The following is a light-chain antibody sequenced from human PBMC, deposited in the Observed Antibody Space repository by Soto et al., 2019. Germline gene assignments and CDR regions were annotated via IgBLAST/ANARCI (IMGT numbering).Light chain of an antibody. J-gene: IGKJ4*01. CDR1: QGISSA. Sequence: AIQLTQSPSSLSASVGDRVTITCRASQGISSALAWYQQKPGKAPKLLIYDASSLESGVPSRFSGSGSGTDFTLTISSLQPEDFATYYCQQSTPYFGGGTKVEIK. V-gene: IGKV1-13*02. CDR3: QQSTPY. CDR2: DAS.